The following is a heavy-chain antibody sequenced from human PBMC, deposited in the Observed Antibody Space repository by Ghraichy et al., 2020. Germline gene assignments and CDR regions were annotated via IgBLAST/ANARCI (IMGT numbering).Heavy chain of an antibody. Sequence: GGSLRLSCAASGFTFSSYGMHWVRQAPGKGLEWVAVISYDGSNKDYADSVKGRFTISRDNSKNTLYLQMNSLRAEDTAVYYCAKDQRDIVVVPAAMGGCWGHGTLATVSS. CDR3: AKDQRDIVVVPAAMGGC. CDR2: ISYDGSNK. J-gene: IGHJ4*01. V-gene: IGHV3-30*18. CDR1: GFTFSSYG. D-gene: IGHD2-2*01.